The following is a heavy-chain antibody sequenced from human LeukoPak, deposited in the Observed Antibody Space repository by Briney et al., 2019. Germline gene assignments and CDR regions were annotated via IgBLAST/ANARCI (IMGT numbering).Heavy chain of an antibody. Sequence: SETLSLTCTVSGYSISSGYYWGWIRQPPGKGLEWIGYIYHSGSTYYNPSLKSRVTISVDRSKNQFSLKLSSVTAADTAVYYCARDRGNWNDDASFYFDYWGQGTLVTVSS. J-gene: IGHJ4*02. D-gene: IGHD1-20*01. CDR1: GYSISSGYY. CDR2: IYHSGST. CDR3: ARDRGNWNDDASFYFDY. V-gene: IGHV4-38-2*02.